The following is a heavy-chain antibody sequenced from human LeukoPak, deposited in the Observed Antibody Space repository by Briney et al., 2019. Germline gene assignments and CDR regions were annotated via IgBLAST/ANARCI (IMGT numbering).Heavy chain of an antibody. Sequence: GSLRLSCAASGFTFSTHWMYWVRQAPGKELVWVSRISGDGSGTSYADSVKGRFTISRDNAKDTLYLQMTSLRVEDTAVYSCASLLTPYHGSGGGGMDVWGQGTTVTVSS. J-gene: IGHJ6*02. CDR2: ISGDGSGT. V-gene: IGHV3-74*01. CDR1: GFTFSTHW. CDR3: ASLLTPYHGSGGGGMDV. D-gene: IGHD3-10*01.